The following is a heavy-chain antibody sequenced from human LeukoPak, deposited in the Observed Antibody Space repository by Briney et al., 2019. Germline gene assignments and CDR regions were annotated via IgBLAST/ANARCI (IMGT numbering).Heavy chain of an antibody. CDR1: GYTFTNYG. J-gene: IGHJ4*02. CDR3: ARAPDDYDFWSGPFDY. V-gene: IGHV1-18*01. CDR2: VNAYSGNT. D-gene: IGHD3-3*01. Sequence: ASVKVSCKTSGYTFTNYGIIWVRQAPGQGLEWMGWVNAYSGNTNYAQNLQGRVTMTTDTSTSTAYMELRSLRSDDTAVYYCARAPDDYDFWSGPFDYWGRGTLVTVSS.